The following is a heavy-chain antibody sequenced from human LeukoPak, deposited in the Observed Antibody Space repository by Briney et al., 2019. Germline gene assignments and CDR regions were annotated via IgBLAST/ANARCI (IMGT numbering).Heavy chain of an antibody. Sequence: SGGSLRLSCSASRFTFSNYAMHWVRQAPGKGLEYVSDISSDGGSTYYADSVKGRFTISRDNSKNTLFLQMSSLRAEDTAIYYCVKDFYSGSGSRALGNYWGQGTLVTVSS. D-gene: IGHD3-10*01. CDR2: ISSDGGST. J-gene: IGHJ4*02. V-gene: IGHV3-64D*06. CDR1: RFTFSNYA. CDR3: VKDFYSGSGSRALGNY.